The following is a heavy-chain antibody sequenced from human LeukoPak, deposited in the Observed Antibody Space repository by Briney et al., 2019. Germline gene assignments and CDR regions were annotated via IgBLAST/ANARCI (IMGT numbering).Heavy chain of an antibody. Sequence: GGSLRLSCAASEFTFSTYSMNWVRRAPRKGLEWVSYIDSSGTRKVYAGSVQGRFIISRDNAKNSLYLQMNSLRDEDTAVYYCARYGDQSFDYWGQGTLVTVSS. D-gene: IGHD4-17*01. CDR3: ARYGDQSFDY. V-gene: IGHV3-48*02. CDR1: EFTFSTYS. CDR2: IDSSGTRK. J-gene: IGHJ4*02.